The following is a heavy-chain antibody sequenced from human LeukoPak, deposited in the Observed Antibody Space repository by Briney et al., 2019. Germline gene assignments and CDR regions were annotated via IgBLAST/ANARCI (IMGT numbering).Heavy chain of an antibody. D-gene: IGHD3-22*01. V-gene: IGHV3-23*01. Sequence: GGSLRLSCAVSGLTLSNYGMTWVRQAPGKGLEWVAGISGSGGTTRYADSVKGRFTISRDNPKNTLYLQMNSLRAEDTAVYFCAKRGVVIRVILVGFHKEAYYFDSWGQGALVTVSS. J-gene: IGHJ4*02. CDR2: ISGSGGTT. CDR3: AKRGVVIRVILVGFHKEAYYFDS. CDR1: GLTLSNYG.